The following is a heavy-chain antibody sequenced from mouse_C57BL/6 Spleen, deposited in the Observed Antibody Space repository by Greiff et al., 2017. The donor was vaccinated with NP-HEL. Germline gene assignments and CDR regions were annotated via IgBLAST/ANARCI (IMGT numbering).Heavy chain of an antibody. D-gene: IGHD2-3*01. Sequence: VKLMESGAELVRPGASVTLSCKASGYTFTDYEMHWVKQTPVHGLEWIGAIDPETGGTAYNQKFKGKAILTADKSSSTAYMELRSLTSEDSAVYYCTRGPHSSDGYYRYAMDYWGQGTSVTVSS. CDR1: GYTFTDYE. V-gene: IGHV1-15*01. CDR3: TRGPHSSDGYYRYAMDY. CDR2: IDPETGGT. J-gene: IGHJ4*01.